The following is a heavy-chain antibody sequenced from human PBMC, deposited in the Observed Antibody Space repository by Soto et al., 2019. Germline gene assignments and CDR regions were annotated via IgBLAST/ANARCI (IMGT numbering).Heavy chain of an antibody. J-gene: IGHJ6*03. CDR2: ISGSSSYI. D-gene: IGHD3-10*01. Sequence: PGGSLRLSCAASGFTFSTYSMNWVRQAPGKGLEWVSSISGSSSYIYYADSVKGRFTISRDNAKNSLYLQMNSLRAEDTAVFYCAGGSGSPNYMAVWGKGTTVTVSS. V-gene: IGHV3-21*01. CDR1: GFTFSTYS. CDR3: AGGSGSPNYMAV.